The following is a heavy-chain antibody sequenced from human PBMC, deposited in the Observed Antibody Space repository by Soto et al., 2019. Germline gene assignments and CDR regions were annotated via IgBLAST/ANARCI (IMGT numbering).Heavy chain of an antibody. J-gene: IGHJ4*02. Sequence: EVQLVESGGGLVQPGGSLRLSCAASGFTFSSYEMSWVRQAPGKGLEWVSYISPSGKNIYYADSVRGRFTISRDNAKNSLYLQLNSLSAEDTAIYYCASPVLTGYHYYVDYWGQGTLVTVSS. CDR3: ASPVLTGYHYYVDY. CDR1: GFTFSSYE. CDR2: ISPSGKNI. V-gene: IGHV3-48*03. D-gene: IGHD3-9*01.